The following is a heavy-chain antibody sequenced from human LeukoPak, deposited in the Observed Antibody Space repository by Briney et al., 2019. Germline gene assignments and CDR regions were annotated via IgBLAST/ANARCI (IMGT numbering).Heavy chain of an antibody. J-gene: IGHJ4*02. CDR3: ARRRGYSYGQFDY. CDR1: GGTFSSYA. CDR2: IIPIFGTA. V-gene: IGHV1-69*13. Sequence: SVKVSCKASGGTFSSYAISWVRQAPGQGLEWMGGIIPIFGTANYAQKFQGRVTITADESTSTAYMELSSLRSEDTAVYYCARRRGYSYGQFDYWGQGTLVTVSS. D-gene: IGHD5-18*01.